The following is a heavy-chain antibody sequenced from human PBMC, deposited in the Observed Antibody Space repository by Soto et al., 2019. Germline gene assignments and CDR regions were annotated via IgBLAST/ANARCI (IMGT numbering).Heavy chain of an antibody. V-gene: IGHV4-39*01. CDR2: IYYSGST. CDR3: ARHVGYDFWSGYLSGHYYYGMDV. D-gene: IGHD3-3*01. J-gene: IGHJ6*02. Sequence: SETLSLTYSVSGSAIRISSYYWGWTRQPPGKGLEWIGSIYYSGSTYYNPSLKSRVTISVDTSKNQFSLKLSSVTAADTAVYYCARHVGYDFWSGYLSGHYYYGMDVWGQGTTVS. CDR1: GSAIRISSYY.